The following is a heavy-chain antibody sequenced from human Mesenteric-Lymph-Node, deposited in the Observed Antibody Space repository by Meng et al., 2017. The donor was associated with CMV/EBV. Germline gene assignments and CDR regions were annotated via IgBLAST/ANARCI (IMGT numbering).Heavy chain of an antibody. CDR3: ASDGSQYYYDSSGYFMGGY. CDR1: GGSISSYY. D-gene: IGHD3-22*01. Sequence: SETLSLTCTLSGGSISSYYWNWIRQPPGKGLEWIGSIYHSGSTYYNPSLKSRVTISVDTSKNQFSLKLSSVTAADTAVYYCASDGSQYYYDSSGYFMGGYWGQGTLVTVSS. V-gene: IGHV4-38-2*02. CDR2: IYHSGST. J-gene: IGHJ4*02.